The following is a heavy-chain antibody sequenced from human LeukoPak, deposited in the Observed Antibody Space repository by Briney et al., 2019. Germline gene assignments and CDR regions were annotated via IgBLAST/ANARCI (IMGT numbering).Heavy chain of an antibody. D-gene: IGHD1-26*01. J-gene: IGHJ6*03. CDR2: SNDSGGT. V-gene: IGHV4-34*01. Sequence: SETLSLTCAVYGGTFSGYYWSWIRQPPGKRLEWVGESNDSGGTNYNPSLKSRVTISADKSKDQVSLRLTSVTAADTAVYYCARLSVIVGAALEYYFYYMDVWGQGTTVTVSS. CDR3: ARLSVIVGAALEYYFYYMDV. CDR1: GGTFSGYY.